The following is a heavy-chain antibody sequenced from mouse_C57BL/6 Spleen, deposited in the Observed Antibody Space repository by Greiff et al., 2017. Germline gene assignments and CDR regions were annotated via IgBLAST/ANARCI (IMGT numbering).Heavy chain of an antibody. Sequence: QQSGAELVKPGASVKISCKASGYAFSSYWMNWVKQRPGKGLEWIGQIYPGDGDTNYNGKFKGKATLTADKSSSTAYMQLSSLTSEDSAVYFCAREGAYYSNYVGYWGQGTTLTVSS. CDR3: AREGAYYSNYVGY. D-gene: IGHD2-5*01. CDR1: GYAFSSYW. J-gene: IGHJ2*01. V-gene: IGHV1-80*01. CDR2: IYPGDGDT.